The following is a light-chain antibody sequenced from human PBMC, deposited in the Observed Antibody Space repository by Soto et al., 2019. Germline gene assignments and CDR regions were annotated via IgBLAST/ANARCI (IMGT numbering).Light chain of an antibody. CDR1: QSISTW. CDR3: QQYNTYSKT. V-gene: IGKV1-5*01. J-gene: IGKJ1*01. Sequence: DIQMTQPPSTLSASVVDRVNITCRASQSISTWLAWYQQRPGKAPKLLIFDASSLESGVPSRFSGSGSGTEFTLTISSLQSDDFATYFCQQYNTYSKTFGQGTKVDIK. CDR2: DAS.